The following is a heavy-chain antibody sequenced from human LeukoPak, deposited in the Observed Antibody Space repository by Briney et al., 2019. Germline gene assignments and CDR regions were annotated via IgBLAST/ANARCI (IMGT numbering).Heavy chain of an antibody. J-gene: IGHJ4*02. V-gene: IGHV3-21*01. D-gene: IGHD6-13*01. Sequence: GGSLRLSCAASGFTFSSYNMNWVRQAPGKGLGWVSFISSSSSYIYYADSVKGRFTISRDNAKNSLYLQMNSLRAEDTAVYYCARAPGYRGFLDYWGQGTLVTVSS. CDR2: ISSSSSYI. CDR3: ARAPGYRGFLDY. CDR1: GFTFSSYN.